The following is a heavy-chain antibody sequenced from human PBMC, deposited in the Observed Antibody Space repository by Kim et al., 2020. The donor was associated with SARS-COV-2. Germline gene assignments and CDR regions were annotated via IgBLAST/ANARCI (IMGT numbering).Heavy chain of an antibody. J-gene: IGHJ5*02. CDR3: ARDMSDGSGSYYRPLYGSWFDP. Sequence: GGSLRLSCAASGFTFSSYWMSWVRQAPGKGLEWVANIKQDGSEKYYVDSVKGRFTISRDNAKNSLYLQMNSLRAEDTAVYYCARDMSDGSGSYYRPLYGSWFDPWGQGTLVTVSS. V-gene: IGHV3-7*01. D-gene: IGHD3-10*01. CDR1: GFTFSSYW. CDR2: IKQDGSEK.